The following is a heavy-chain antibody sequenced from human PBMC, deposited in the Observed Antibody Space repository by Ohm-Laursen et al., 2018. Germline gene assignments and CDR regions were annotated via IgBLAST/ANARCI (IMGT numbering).Heavy chain of an antibody. V-gene: IGHV1-69*13. J-gene: IGHJ4*02. CDR3: ARAKRHSSYYYYFEY. D-gene: IGHD3-22*01. CDR1: GYTFTSNY. Sequence: SVKVSCKVSGYTFTSNYMHWVRQAPGQGLEWMGGIIPIFGTANYAQKFQGRVTITADESTSTAYMELSSLRSEDTAVYYCARAKRHSSYYYYFEYWGQGTLVTVSS. CDR2: IIPIFGTA.